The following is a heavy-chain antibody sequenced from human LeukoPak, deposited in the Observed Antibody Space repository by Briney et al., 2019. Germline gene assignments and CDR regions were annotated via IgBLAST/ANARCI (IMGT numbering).Heavy chain of an antibody. J-gene: IGHJ4*02. CDR1: GDSFSSNNY. Sequence: SETLSLTCTVSGDSFSSNNYWTWVRQPPGKGLEWIGEIYRSGATNYNPSLRGRVTVSLDKSKNQFSPRLNSVTAADTAIYYCARNAGYSDLNYWGQGVLVTVSS. CDR3: ARNAGYSDLNY. D-gene: IGHD3-22*01. V-gene: IGHV4-4*02. CDR2: IYRSGAT.